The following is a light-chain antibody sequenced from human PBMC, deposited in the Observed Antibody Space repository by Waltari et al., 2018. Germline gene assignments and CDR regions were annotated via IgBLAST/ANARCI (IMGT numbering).Light chain of an antibody. CDR3: QKHDRLPAT. CDR1: QSIGRY. V-gene: IGKV3-20*01. Sequence: EIVLTQSPDTLSLSPGERATLSCRASQSIGRYLVWYQQKPGQAPRLPIYGASTRASGIPDRFSGSGSVTDFSLTISRLEPEDFAVYHCQKHDRLPATFGQGTKVEIK. CDR2: GAS. J-gene: IGKJ1*01.